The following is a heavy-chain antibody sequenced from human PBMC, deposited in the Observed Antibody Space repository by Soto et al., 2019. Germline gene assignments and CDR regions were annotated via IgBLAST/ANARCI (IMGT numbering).Heavy chain of an antibody. J-gene: IGHJ5*02. CDR3: ARNPYCSSTSCQFDP. D-gene: IGHD2-2*01. CDR1: GYTFTSYG. V-gene: IGHV1-18*04. CDR2: ISAYNGNT. Sequence: GASVKVSCKASGYTFTSYGISWVRQAPGQGLEWMGWISAYNGNTNYARKLQGRVTMTTDTSTSTAYMELRSLRSDDTAVYYCARNPYCSSTSCQFDPWGQGTLVTVSS.